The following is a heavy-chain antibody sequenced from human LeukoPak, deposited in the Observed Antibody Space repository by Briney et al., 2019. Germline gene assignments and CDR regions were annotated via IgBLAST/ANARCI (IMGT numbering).Heavy chain of an antibody. V-gene: IGHV1-18*01. CDR1: GYTFTSYG. CDR3: ARGPYYDFWSGYYVGPPDY. Sequence: ASVKVSCKASGYTFTSYGISWVRQAPGQGLEWMGWISAYNGNTNYAQKLQGRVTMTTDTSTGTAYMELRSLRSDDTAVYYCARGPYYDFWSGYYVGPPDYWGQGTLVTVSS. D-gene: IGHD3-3*01. CDR2: ISAYNGNT. J-gene: IGHJ4*02.